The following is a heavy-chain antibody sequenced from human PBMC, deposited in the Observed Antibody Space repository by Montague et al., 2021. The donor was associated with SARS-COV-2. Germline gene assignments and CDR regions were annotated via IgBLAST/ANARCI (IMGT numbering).Heavy chain of an antibody. J-gene: IGHJ4*02. V-gene: IGHV4-59*01. CDR3: ARGSHYYDSSGYYFDY. CDR2: IYYSGST. CDR1: GGSISSYY. D-gene: IGHD3-22*01. Sequence: SETLSLTCIVSGGSISSYYWSWIRQPPGKGLEWIGYIYYSGSTNXNPSLKSRVTISVDTSKNQFSLKLSSVTAADTAVYYCARGSHYYDSSGYYFDYWGQGTLVTVSS.